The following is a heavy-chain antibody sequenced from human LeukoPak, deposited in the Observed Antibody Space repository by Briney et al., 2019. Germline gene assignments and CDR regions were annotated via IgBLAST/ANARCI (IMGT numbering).Heavy chain of an antibody. Sequence: ASVKVSCKASGYTFTSYGISWVRQAPGQGLAWMGWISAYNGNTNYAQKLQGRVTMTTDTSTSTAYMELRSLRSDDTAVYYCARENRYCSGGSCSYYFDYWGQGTLVTVSP. J-gene: IGHJ4*02. CDR3: ARENRYCSGGSCSYYFDY. CDR2: ISAYNGNT. D-gene: IGHD2-15*01. V-gene: IGHV1-18*01. CDR1: GYTFTSYG.